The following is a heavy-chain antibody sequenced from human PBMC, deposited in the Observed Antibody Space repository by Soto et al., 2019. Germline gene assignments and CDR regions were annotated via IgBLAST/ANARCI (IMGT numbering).Heavy chain of an antibody. J-gene: IGHJ4*02. CDR1: GYTFTTNW. D-gene: IGHD5-12*01. CDR3: ARGSGYHNY. Sequence: GESLKISCKGFGYTFTTNWIAWVRQMPGKGLERMGIIYPSDSDTKYSPSFQGQVTISVDKSINTAYLQWSSLKASDTAMYYCARGSGYHNYWGQGTLVTVSS. V-gene: IGHV5-51*01. CDR2: IYPSDSDT.